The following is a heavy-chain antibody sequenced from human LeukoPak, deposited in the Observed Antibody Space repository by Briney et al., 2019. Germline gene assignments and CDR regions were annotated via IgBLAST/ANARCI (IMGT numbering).Heavy chain of an antibody. J-gene: IGHJ3*02. Sequence: GGSLRLSCAASGFTFSSYAMHWVRQAPGKGLEWVAVISYDGSNKYYAGSVKGRFTISRDNSKNTLYLQMNSLRAEDTAVYYCARDLTRRDAFDIWGQGTMVTVSS. D-gene: IGHD1-1*01. V-gene: IGHV3-30*04. CDR1: GFTFSSYA. CDR2: ISYDGSNK. CDR3: ARDLTRRDAFDI.